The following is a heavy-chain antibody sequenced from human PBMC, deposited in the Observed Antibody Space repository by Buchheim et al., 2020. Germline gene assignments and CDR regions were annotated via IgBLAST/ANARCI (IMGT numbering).Heavy chain of an antibody. CDR2: IWHDGSNK. CDR1: GFTFSSYG. Sequence: QVQLVESGGGVVQPGRSLRLSCAASGFTFSSYGMHWVRQAPGKGLEWVAVIWHDGSNKYYADYVKGRFTISRDNSKTTLYLQMNSLRAEDTAVYYCARDLYYGSGSPGYWGQGTL. CDR3: ARDLYYGSGSPGY. D-gene: IGHD3-10*01. V-gene: IGHV3-33*01. J-gene: IGHJ4*02.